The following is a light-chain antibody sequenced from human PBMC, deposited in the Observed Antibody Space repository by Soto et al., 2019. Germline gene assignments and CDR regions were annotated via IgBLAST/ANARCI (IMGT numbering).Light chain of an antibody. CDR2: EVT. J-gene: IGLJ3*02. Sequence: QSALTQPPSASGSPGQSVTISCTGTSGDVGGYHYVSWYQQHPGKAPKLMIYEVTQRPSGVPDRFSGSKSGNTASLTVSGLQAEDEADYYCSSYAGSNNLLFGGGTKLTVL. V-gene: IGLV2-8*01. CDR3: SSYAGSNNLL. CDR1: SGDVGGYHY.